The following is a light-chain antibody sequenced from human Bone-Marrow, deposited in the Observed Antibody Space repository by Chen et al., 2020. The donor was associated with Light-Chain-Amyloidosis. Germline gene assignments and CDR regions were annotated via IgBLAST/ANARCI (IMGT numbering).Light chain of an antibody. CDR2: EVT. CDR1: SSDVGGDNH. CDR3: SSYTITNTLV. Sequence: QSALTQPASVSGSPGQSITISCTGTSSDVGGDNHVSWYQQHPDKAPKSMIYEVTNRPSWVPDRFSGSKSDHTASLTIYGLQTEGEADYFCSSYTITNTLVFGSGTRVTVL. J-gene: IGLJ1*01. V-gene: IGLV2-14*01.